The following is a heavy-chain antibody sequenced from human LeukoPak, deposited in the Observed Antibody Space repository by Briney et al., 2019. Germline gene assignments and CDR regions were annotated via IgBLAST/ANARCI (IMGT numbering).Heavy chain of an antibody. D-gene: IGHD3-22*01. J-gene: IGHJ4*02. CDR3: TTDPGSQYYYDSSGYCDFDY. CDR2: IASKTDGGTT. Sequence: SGGSLRLSCAASGLTVTNAWMNWVRQAPGKGLEWVGRIASKTDGGTTDYAAPVKGRFTISRDDSKNTLYLQMNSLKTEDTAVYYCTTDPGSQYYYDSSGYCDFDYWGQGTLVTVSS. V-gene: IGHV3-15*04. CDR1: GLTVTNAW.